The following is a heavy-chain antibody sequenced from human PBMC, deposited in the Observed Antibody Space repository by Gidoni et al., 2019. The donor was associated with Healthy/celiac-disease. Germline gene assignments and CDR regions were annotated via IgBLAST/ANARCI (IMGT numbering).Heavy chain of an antibody. CDR2: INPSGGST. CDR3: ARDGDFWSGYLPMDV. CDR1: GYTFTSYY. V-gene: IGHV1-46*01. D-gene: IGHD3-3*01. Sequence: QVQLVQSGAEVKKPGASVKVSCKASGYTFTSYYMHWVRQAAGQGLEWMGIINPSGGSTNYAQEFQGRVTMTRDTSTSTVYMGLSSMRSEDTAVYYWARDGDFWSGYLPMDVWGQGTTVTVSS. J-gene: IGHJ6*02.